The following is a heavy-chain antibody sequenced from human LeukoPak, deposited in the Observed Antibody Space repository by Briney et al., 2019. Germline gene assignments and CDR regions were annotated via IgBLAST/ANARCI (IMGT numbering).Heavy chain of an antibody. Sequence: SETLSLTCAVYGGSFSGYYWSWIRQPPGKGLEWIGSIYYSGSTYYNPSLKSRVTISVDTSKNQFSLKLSSVTAADTAVYYCARERQQLVPGYYYYGMDVWGQGTTVTVSS. J-gene: IGHJ6*02. CDR2: IYYSGST. CDR1: GGSFSGYY. V-gene: IGHV4-34*01. CDR3: ARERQQLVPGYYYYGMDV. D-gene: IGHD6-13*01.